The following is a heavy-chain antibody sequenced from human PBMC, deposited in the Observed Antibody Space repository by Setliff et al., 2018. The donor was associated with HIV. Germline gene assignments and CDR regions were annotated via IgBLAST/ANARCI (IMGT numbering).Heavy chain of an antibody. J-gene: IGHJ3*02. Sequence: ASVKVSCKASGYTFTDFHLHWLRQAPGQGLEWMAIINANGGGTNYAQKFQGRITMTRNTSISTAYMELSSLRSEDTAVYYCARDASYSGSYYERAFDIWGQGTMVTVSS. CDR2: INANGGGT. D-gene: IGHD1-26*01. V-gene: IGHV1-46*01. CDR3: ARDASYSGSYYERAFDI. CDR1: GYTFTDFH.